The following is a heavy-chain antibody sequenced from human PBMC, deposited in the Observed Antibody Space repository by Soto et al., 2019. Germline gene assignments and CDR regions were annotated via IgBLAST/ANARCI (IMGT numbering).Heavy chain of an antibody. V-gene: IGHV1-8*01. D-gene: IGHD5-18*01. CDR3: ARAPRRVYSYGYKFRDYYYYYMDV. CDR1: GYTFTSYD. J-gene: IGHJ6*03. CDR2: MNPNSGNT. Sequence: ASVKVSCKASGYTFTSYDINWVRQATGQGLEWMGWMNPNSGNTGYAQKFQGRVTMTRNTSISTAYMELSSLRSEDTAVYYCARAPRRVYSYGYKFRDYYYYYMDVWGKGTTVTVSS.